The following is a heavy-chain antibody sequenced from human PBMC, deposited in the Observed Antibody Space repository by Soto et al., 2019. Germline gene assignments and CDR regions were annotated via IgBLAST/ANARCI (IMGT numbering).Heavy chain of an antibody. V-gene: IGHV3-48*04. Sequence: GGSLRLSCAASGFTFSSYAMHWVRQAPGKGLEWVSCIYSSSSAIYYADSVKGRFTISRDNAKNSLYLQMNSLRAEDTAVYYCARDLAVALFDYWGQGTLVTVSS. CDR1: GFTFSSYA. D-gene: IGHD6-19*01. CDR3: ARDLAVALFDY. CDR2: IYSSSSAI. J-gene: IGHJ4*02.